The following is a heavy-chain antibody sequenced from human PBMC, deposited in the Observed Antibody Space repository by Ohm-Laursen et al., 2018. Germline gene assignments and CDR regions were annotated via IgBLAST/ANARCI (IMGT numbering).Heavy chain of an antibody. J-gene: IGHJ1*01. V-gene: IGHV4-59*01. Sequence: GTLSLTCTVSGGSISSYYWSWIRQPPGKGLEWIGYIYYSGSTNYNPSLKSRVTISVDTSKNQFSLKLSSVTAADTAVYYCARSGDFWSGYCDIQHWGQGTLVTVSS. D-gene: IGHD3-3*01. CDR2: IYYSGST. CDR3: ARSGDFWSGYCDIQH. CDR1: GGSISSYY.